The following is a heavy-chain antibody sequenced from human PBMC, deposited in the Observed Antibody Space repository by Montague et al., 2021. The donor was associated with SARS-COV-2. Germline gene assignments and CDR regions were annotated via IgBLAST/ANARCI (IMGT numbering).Heavy chain of an antibody. Sequence: SETLSLTCAVYDGSFSDYSWTWIRQPPGKGLEWIEEINRCGSTNYNPSLKSRVTISVDTSKNQFSLKMTSVTAADTAVYYCARGRQHINMVVVVVTGGEYYFDFWGQGTLVAVSS. J-gene: IGHJ4*02. CDR1: DGSFSDYS. D-gene: IGHD3-22*01. CDR3: ARGRQHINMVVVVVTGGEYYFDF. CDR2: INRCGST. V-gene: IGHV4-34*01.